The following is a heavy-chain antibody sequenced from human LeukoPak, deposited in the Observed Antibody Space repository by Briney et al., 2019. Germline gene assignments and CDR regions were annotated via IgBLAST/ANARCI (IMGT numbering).Heavy chain of an antibody. J-gene: IGHJ4*02. Sequence: PGGSLRLSCAASGFTFSSYWMGWVRQAPGKGLEWVANIKQDGSEKYYVDSVKGRFTISRDNAKNSLYLQMNSLRAEDTAVYYCARGGSVVVPAALRLFDYWGQGTLVTVSS. CDR1: GFTFSSYW. V-gene: IGHV3-7*03. CDR3: ARGGSVVVPAALRLFDY. D-gene: IGHD2-2*01. CDR2: IKQDGSEK.